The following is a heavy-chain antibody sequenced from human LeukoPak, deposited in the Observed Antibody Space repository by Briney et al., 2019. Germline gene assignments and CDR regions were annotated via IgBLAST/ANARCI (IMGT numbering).Heavy chain of an antibody. CDR1: GGSISSYF. D-gene: IGHD6-13*01. CDR2: IYYSGST. CDR3: ATLRLSSWGPSGLVY. J-gene: IGHJ4*02. Sequence: TASETLSLTCTVSGGSISSYFWSWIRQPPGKGLEWIGYIYYSGSTNYNPSLKSRVTISVDTSKNQFSLKLSSVSAADTAVYYCATLRLSSWGPSGLVYWGLGTLVTVSS. V-gene: IGHV4-59*01.